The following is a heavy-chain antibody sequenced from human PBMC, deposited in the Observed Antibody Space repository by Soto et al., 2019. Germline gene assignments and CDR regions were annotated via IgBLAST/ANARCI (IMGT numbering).Heavy chain of an antibody. CDR2: ISSSSSYI. V-gene: IGHV3-21*01. J-gene: IGHJ6*02. CDR1: GFTFSSYS. Sequence: PGGSLRLSCAASGFTFSSYSMNWVRQAPGKGLEWVSSISSSSSYIYYADSVKGRFTISRDNAKNSLYLQMNSLRAEDTAVYYCARRKNVDIVATIGVLEGNGMDVWGQGTTVTVSS. D-gene: IGHD5-12*01. CDR3: ARRKNVDIVATIGVLEGNGMDV.